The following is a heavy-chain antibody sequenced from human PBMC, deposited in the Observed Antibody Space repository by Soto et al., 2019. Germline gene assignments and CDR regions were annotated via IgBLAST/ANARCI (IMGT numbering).Heavy chain of an antibody. CDR3: ARLGSGSYSYYFDY. Sequence: QVQLQESGPGLVKPSETLSLTCTVSGDSISNFYWSWIRQPPGKGLEWIGYIYYSGSTNYNPSLNSRVTISVDTSKTQFCLKLSSVTAADTAVYYCARLGSGSYSYYFDYWGQGTLVTVSS. V-gene: IGHV4-59*08. CDR1: GDSISNFY. D-gene: IGHD3-10*01. CDR2: IYYSGST. J-gene: IGHJ4*02.